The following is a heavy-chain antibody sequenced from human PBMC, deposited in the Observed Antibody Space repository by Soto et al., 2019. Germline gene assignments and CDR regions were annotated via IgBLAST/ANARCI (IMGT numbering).Heavy chain of an antibody. Sequence: PGGSLRLSCAAAGFAFSTYAMTWVRQAPGKGLEWVSVISGSGGSSYYAASVKGRFTISRDNSKDTLFLQMNGLRAEDTAVYYCAKVTKRAAAGRYEYYKYGTHVWGQATTATLS. CDR2: ISGSGGSS. V-gene: IGHV3-23*01. J-gene: IGHJ6*02. CDR1: GFAFSTYA. D-gene: IGHD6-13*01. CDR3: AKVTKRAAAGRYEYYKYGTHV.